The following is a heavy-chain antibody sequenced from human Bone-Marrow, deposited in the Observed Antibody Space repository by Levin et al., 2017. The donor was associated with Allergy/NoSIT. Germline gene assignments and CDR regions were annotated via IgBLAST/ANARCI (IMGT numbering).Heavy chain of an antibody. CDR3: ACCVIYSNGWCNWLDP. V-gene: IGHV3-23*01. Sequence: GESLKISCAASGFTFNTYAVNWVRQAPGKGLQWVSAISGSGGSTHYADSVKGRFTISRDNSKNMLYLQMNSLRAEDTAVYYCACCVIYSNGWCNWLDPWGQGTLVTVSS. CDR1: GFTFNTYA. D-gene: IGHD6-19*01. CDR2: ISGSGGST. J-gene: IGHJ5*02.